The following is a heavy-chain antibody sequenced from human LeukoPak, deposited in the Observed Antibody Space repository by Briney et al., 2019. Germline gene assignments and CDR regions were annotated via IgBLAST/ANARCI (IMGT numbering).Heavy chain of an antibody. CDR2: IYSGGST. CDR1: GFTFSDYY. Sequence: GGSLRLSCAASGFTFSDYYMSWVRQAPGKGLEWVSVIYSGGSTYYADSVKGRFTISRHNSKNTLYLQMNSLRAEDTAVYYCARADSSSWYAPFDYRGQGTLVTVSS. V-gene: IGHV3-53*04. CDR3: ARADSSSWYAPFDY. J-gene: IGHJ4*02. D-gene: IGHD6-13*01.